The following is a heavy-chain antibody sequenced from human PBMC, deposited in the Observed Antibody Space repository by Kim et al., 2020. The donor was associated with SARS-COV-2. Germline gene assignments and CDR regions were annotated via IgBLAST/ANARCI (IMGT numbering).Heavy chain of an antibody. CDR1: GGSFSGYY. CDR3: ASSSSSWIVWNPTEYFQH. J-gene: IGHJ1*01. Sequence: SETLSLTCAVYGGSFSGYYWSWIRQPPGKGLEWIGEINHSGSTNYNPSLKSRVTISVDTSKNQFSLKLSSVTAADTAVYYCASSSSSWIVWNPTEYFQHWGQGTLVTVSS. D-gene: IGHD6-13*01. CDR2: INHSGST. V-gene: IGHV4-34*01.